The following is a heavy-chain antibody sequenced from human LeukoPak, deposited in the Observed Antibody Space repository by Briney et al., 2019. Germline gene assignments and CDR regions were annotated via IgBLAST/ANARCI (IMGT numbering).Heavy chain of an antibody. CDR1: GFTFSSYS. V-gene: IGHV3-48*01. CDR3: ARDWIQLSFDY. D-gene: IGHD5-18*01. Sequence: PGGSLRLSCAASGFTFSSYSMNWVRQAPGKGLEWVSYISSSSSTIYYADSVKGRFTISRDNAKNSLSLQMNSLRADDTAVYYCARDWIQLSFDYWGQGTLVTVSS. J-gene: IGHJ4*02. CDR2: ISSSSSTI.